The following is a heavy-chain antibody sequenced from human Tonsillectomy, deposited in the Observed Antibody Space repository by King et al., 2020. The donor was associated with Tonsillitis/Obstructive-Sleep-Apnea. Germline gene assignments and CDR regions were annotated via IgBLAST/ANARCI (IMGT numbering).Heavy chain of an antibody. V-gene: IGHV4-59*01. Sequence: QLQESGPGLVKPSETLSLTCTVSGGSISSYYWSWIRQPPGKGLEWIGYLYYSGSTNYNPSLKSRVTTSVDTSKNQFSLKLSSVTAADTAVYYCARDMVLEAGGDAFEIWGQGTMVTVSS. CDR3: ARDMVLEAGGDAFEI. CDR1: GGSISSYY. CDR2: LYYSGST. J-gene: IGHJ3*02. D-gene: IGHD2-8*01.